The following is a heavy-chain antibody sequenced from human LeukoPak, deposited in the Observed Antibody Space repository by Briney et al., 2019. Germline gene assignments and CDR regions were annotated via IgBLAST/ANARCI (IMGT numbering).Heavy chain of an antibody. D-gene: IGHD5-18*01. J-gene: IGHJ6*02. Sequence: SVKVSCKASGGTFSSYAISWVRQAPGQGLEWMGGIIPIFGTANYAQKFQGRVTITADESTNTAYMELSSLRSEDTAVYYCARSEGIQLWQTYYYYYGMDVWGQGTTVTVSS. CDR2: IIPIFGTA. CDR1: GGTFSSYA. CDR3: ARSEGIQLWQTYYYYYGMDV. V-gene: IGHV1-69*13.